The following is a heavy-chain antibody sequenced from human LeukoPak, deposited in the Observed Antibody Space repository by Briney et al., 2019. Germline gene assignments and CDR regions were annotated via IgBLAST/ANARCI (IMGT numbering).Heavy chain of an antibody. Sequence: GGSLRLSCAASGFTFSSYSMNWVRQAPGKGLEWVSSISSSSSYIYYADSVKGRFTISRGNAKNSLYLQMNSLRAEDTAVYYCARDRAQFIAVAGTVDYWGQGTLVTVSS. CDR1: GFTFSSYS. J-gene: IGHJ4*02. V-gene: IGHV3-21*01. CDR2: ISSSSSYI. D-gene: IGHD6-19*01. CDR3: ARDRAQFIAVAGTVDY.